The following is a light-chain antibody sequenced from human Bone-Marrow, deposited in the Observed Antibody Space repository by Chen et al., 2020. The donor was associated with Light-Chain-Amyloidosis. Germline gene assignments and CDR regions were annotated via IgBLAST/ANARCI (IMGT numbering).Light chain of an antibody. J-gene: IGLJ2*01. CDR3: QSADSSGTYEVI. CDR2: SDT. Sequence: SYELTQPPSVSVSPGQTARITCSGDDLPTKYAYWYQQKPGQAPVLVIQSDTESPSGISDRFSGSSSGRTATLNISGGQSEDEADYHCQSADSSGTYEVIFGGGTKLTVL. V-gene: IGLV3-25*03. CDR1: DLPTKY.